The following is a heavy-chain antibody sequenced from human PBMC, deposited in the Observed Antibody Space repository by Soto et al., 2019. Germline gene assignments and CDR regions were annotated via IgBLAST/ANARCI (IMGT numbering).Heavy chain of an antibody. V-gene: IGHV1-69*13. D-gene: IGHD3-10*01. CDR1: GGTFSRHA. CDR3: ARDDTVVLPAGRLTGYYYCMDV. Sequence: SVKVSCKASGGTFSRHAISWVRQAPGQRLEWMGGIIPIFGTPNYAQKFEGRVTITADESTKTAYIELSSLTSDDTAVYFCARDDTVVLPAGRLTGYYYCMDVWGQGTAVTVFS. J-gene: IGHJ6*02. CDR2: IIPIFGTP.